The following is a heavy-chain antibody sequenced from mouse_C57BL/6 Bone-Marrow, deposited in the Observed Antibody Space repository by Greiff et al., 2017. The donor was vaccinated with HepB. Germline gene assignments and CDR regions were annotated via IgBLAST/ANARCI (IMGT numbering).Heavy chain of an antibody. V-gene: IGHV1-52*01. Sequence: QVQLQQPGAELVRPGSSVKLSCKASGYTFTSYWMHWVKQRPIQGLEWIGNIDPSDSETHYNQKFKDKATLTVDKSSSTAYMQLSSLTSEDSAVYYCARYSNGNSFAYGGQGTLVTVSA. CDR2: IDPSDSET. D-gene: IGHD2-1*01. CDR1: GYTFTSYW. J-gene: IGHJ3*01. CDR3: ARYSNGNSFAY.